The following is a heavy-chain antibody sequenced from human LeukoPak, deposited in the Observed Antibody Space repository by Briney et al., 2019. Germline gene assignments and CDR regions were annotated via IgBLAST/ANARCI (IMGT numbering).Heavy chain of an antibody. V-gene: IGHV3-21*01. CDR1: GFTFSSYG. CDR2: ISSTSKYI. CDR3: AREYTAMAYGY. Sequence: PGGSLRLSCAVSGFTFSSYGMHWARQPPGKGLEWVSSISSTSKYIYYADSVKGRFTISRDNAKNSLFLQMNNLRVDDSAVYYCAREYTAMAYGYWGQGNLVTVSS. D-gene: IGHD5-18*01. J-gene: IGHJ4*02.